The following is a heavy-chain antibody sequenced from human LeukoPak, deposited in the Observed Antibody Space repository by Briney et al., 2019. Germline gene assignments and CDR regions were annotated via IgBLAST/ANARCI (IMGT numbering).Heavy chain of an antibody. Sequence: GSLRLSCVAYGFIFSTYSMTWVRQAPGKGLEWVSSIYGNGERTFYADSVKGRFTIFRDNSKNTLYLEMLGLRPEDTAVYYCAKDVVPDSGWDLDYWGQGTLVTVSS. V-gene: IGHV3-23*01. CDR3: AKDVVPDSGWDLDY. CDR1: GFIFSTYS. CDR2: IYGNGERT. J-gene: IGHJ4*02. D-gene: IGHD6-19*01.